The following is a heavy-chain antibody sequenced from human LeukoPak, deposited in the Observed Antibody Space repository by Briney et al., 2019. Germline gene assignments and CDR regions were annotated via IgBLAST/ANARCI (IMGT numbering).Heavy chain of an antibody. CDR2: ISWNSGSI. D-gene: IGHD5-12*01. V-gene: IGHV3-9*01. Sequence: PGRSLRLSCAASGFTFDDYAMHWVPQAPGKGLEWVSGISWNSGSIGYADSVKGRITISRDNAKNSLYLQMNSLRAEDTALYYCAKEGEWLRAPFDYWGQGTLVTVSS. J-gene: IGHJ4*02. CDR3: AKEGEWLRAPFDY. CDR1: GFTFDDYA.